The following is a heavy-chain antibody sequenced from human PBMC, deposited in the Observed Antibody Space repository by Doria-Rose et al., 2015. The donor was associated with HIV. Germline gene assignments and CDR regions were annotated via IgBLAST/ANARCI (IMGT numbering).Heavy chain of an antibody. CDR1: GVSLSSPGMG. V-gene: IGHV2-26*01. J-gene: IGHJ4*02. D-gene: IGHD6-13*01. CDR3: ARIKSSRWYHKYYFDF. CDR2: IFSDDER. Sequence: QITLKEPGPVLVKPPETLTLTCTVSGVSLSSPGMGVSWIRQPPGKALEWLANIFSDDERSYKTSLKSRLTISRGTSKSQVVLTMTDMDPVDTATYYCARIKSSRWYHKYYFDFWGQGTLVTVSA.